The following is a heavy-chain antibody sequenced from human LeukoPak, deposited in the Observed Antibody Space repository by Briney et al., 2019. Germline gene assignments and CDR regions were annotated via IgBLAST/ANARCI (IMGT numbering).Heavy chain of an antibody. Sequence: ASVKVSCKVSGYTLTELSMHWVRQAPGKGLEWMGGFDPEDGETIYAQKFQGRVTMTEDTSTDTAYMELSSLRSEDTAVYYCATLPTGDHWTKLYYFDYWGQGTLVTISS. CDR3: ATLPTGDHWTKLYYFDY. CDR1: GYTLTELS. V-gene: IGHV1-24*01. J-gene: IGHJ4*02. CDR2: FDPEDGET. D-gene: IGHD7-27*01.